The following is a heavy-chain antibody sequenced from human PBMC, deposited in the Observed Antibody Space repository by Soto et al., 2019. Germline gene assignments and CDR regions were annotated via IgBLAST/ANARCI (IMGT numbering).Heavy chain of an antibody. J-gene: IGHJ1*01. V-gene: IGHV3-21*01. Sequence: PGGSLRLSCAASGFTFSSYSMNWVRQAPGKGLEWVSSISSSSSYIYYADSVKGRFTISRDNAKNSLYLQMNSLRAEDTAVYYCAWIRGCCDADLQIPVHYWSQGSLV. CDR3: AWIRGCCDADLQIPVHY. CDR2: ISSSSSYI. D-gene: IGHD4-17*01. CDR1: GFTFSSYS.